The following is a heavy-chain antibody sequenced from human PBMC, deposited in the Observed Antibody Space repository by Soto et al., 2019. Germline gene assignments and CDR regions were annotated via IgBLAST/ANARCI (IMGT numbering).Heavy chain of an antibody. J-gene: IGHJ5*02. V-gene: IGHV1-2*02. CDR3: ASVPCSGGSCYFTP. Sequence: ASVKVSCKASEYTFVAYYIHWLRQAPGQRFEWMAWINPKTGDTDYAQKFQGRVTVTSDTSISTAYMELTSLTSDDSAVYYCASVPCSGGSCYFTPWGQVTPVTVSS. CDR1: EYTFVAYY. CDR2: INPKTGDT. D-gene: IGHD2-15*01.